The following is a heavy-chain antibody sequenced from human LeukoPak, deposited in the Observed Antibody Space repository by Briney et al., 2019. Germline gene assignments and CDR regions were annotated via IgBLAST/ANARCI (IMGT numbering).Heavy chain of an antibody. D-gene: IGHD3-10*01. V-gene: IGHV4-31*03. CDR3: ARDSIDYYGSGSLDY. J-gene: IGHJ4*02. CDR1: GGSISSGGYY. Sequence: SETLSLTCTVSGGSISSGGYYWSWIRQHPGKGLEWIGYIYYSGSTYYNPSLKSRVTISVDTSKNQFSLKLSSVTAADTAVYYCARDSIDYYGSGSLDYWGQGTLVTVSS. CDR2: IYYSGST.